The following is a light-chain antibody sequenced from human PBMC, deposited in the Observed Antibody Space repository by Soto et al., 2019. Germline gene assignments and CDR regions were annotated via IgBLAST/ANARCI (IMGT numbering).Light chain of an antibody. CDR3: QQYNNWPRT. J-gene: IGKJ1*01. CDR2: GAS. CDR1: QSVSNN. Sequence: EIVITQSPATLSVSPGERATLSCRASQSVSNNLAWYQQKPGQAPRLLIHGASTRATGIPARFSGSGSGTEFTLPISSLQSEDFAVYYCQQYNNWPRTFGHGTKVDIK. V-gene: IGKV3-15*01.